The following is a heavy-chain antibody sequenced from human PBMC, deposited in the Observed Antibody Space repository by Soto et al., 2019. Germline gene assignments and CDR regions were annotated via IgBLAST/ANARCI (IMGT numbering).Heavy chain of an antibody. CDR2: ISSSSSTI. Sequence: EVQLVESGGGLVQSGGSLRLSCAASGFTFSSYSMKWVRQAPGKGLEWVSYISSSSSTIYYADSVKGRFTISRDNAKNSLYLQMSSLRDADTAVYYCAREIRSYAAYWGQGTLVTVSS. V-gene: IGHV3-48*02. CDR3: AREIRSYAAY. CDR1: GFTFSSYS. D-gene: IGHD4-17*01. J-gene: IGHJ4*02.